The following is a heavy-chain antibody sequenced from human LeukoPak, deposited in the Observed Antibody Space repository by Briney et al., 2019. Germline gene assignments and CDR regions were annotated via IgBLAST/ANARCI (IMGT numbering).Heavy chain of an antibody. CDR2: LSFDESNE. CDR3: AKGGEMATNHYFDS. CDR1: GFTFSSYG. V-gene: IGHV3-30*18. J-gene: IGHJ4*02. Sequence: GRSLRLSCAASGFTFSSYGMHWVRQAPGKGLEWVAVLSFDESNEYYADSVKGRFTISRDNSKNTLHLQMNSLRAEDTAVYYCAKGGEMATNHYFDSWGQGTLVIVSS. D-gene: IGHD5-24*01.